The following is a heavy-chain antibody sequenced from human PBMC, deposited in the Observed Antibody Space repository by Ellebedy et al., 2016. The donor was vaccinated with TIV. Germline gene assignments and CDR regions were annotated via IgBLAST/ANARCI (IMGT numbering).Heavy chain of an antibody. J-gene: IGHJ6*02. CDR3: ARGWAYSNYPYGMDV. V-gene: IGHV1-69*13. D-gene: IGHD4-11*01. Sequence: SVKVSCXASGGTFSSYAISWVRQAPGQGLEWMGGIIPIFGTANYAQKFQGRVTITADESTSTAYMELSSLRSEDTAVYYCARGWAYSNYPYGMDVWGQGTTVTVSS. CDR2: IIPIFGTA. CDR1: GGTFSSYA.